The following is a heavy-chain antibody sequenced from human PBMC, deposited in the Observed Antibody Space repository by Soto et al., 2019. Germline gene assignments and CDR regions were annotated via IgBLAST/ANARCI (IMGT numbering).Heavy chain of an antibody. J-gene: IGHJ6*01. CDR1: GLPVSSSSYY. D-gene: IGHD6-13*01. Sequence: SDTLSPSSEVFGLPVSSSSYYLGWILQPPGTRLGWIGSIYCSGSSYSNPSLKSRVAISVDSSKNHFSLKLISVTAADTDVYYCASGYSSSWYGYYYYGMDVWGQATTVTVSS. CDR3: ASGYSSSWYGYYYYGMDV. CDR2: IYCSGSS. V-gene: IGHV4-39*01.